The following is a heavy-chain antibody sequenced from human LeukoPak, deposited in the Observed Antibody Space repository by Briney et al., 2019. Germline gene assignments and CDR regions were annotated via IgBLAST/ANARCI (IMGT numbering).Heavy chain of an antibody. V-gene: IGHV4-30-4*01. J-gene: IGHJ5*02. Sequence: SQTLSLTCTVSGGSISSGDYYWSWIRQPPGKGLEWIGYIYYSGSTYYNPSLKSRVTISVDTSKNQFSLKLSSVTAADTAVYYCARAQYSSSWYNWFDPWGQGTLVTVSS. D-gene: IGHD6-13*01. CDR2: IYYSGST. CDR1: GGSISSGDYY. CDR3: ARAQYSSSWYNWFDP.